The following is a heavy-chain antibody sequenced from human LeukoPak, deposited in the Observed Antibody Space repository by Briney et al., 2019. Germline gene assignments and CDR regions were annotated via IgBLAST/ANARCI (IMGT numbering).Heavy chain of an antibody. V-gene: IGHV4-4*07. J-gene: IGHJ6*03. D-gene: IGHD2-15*01. CDR3: ARELVGQYCSGGSCYNFYYYYYMDV. CDR2: IYTSGSP. Sequence: PSETLSLTCTVSGGSISSYYWSWIRQPAGKGLDWIGRIYTSGSPNYNPSLKSRVTMSVDTSKNQFSLKLSSVTAADTAVYYCARELVGQYCSGGSCYNFYYYYYMDVWGKGTTVTVSS. CDR1: GGSISSYY.